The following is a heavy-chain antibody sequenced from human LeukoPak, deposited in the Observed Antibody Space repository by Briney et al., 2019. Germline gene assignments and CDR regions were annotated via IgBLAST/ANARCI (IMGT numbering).Heavy chain of an antibody. V-gene: IGHV1-46*01. D-gene: IGHD6-13*01. Sequence: ASVKVSCKASGYTFTSYYMHWVRQAPGQGLEWMGIINPSGGSTSYAQKLQGRVTMTTDTSTSTAYMELRSLRSDDTAVYYCARGAEYSSSWYGGYYYYGMDVWGQGTTVTVSS. J-gene: IGHJ6*02. CDR1: GYTFTSYY. CDR2: INPSGGST. CDR3: ARGAEYSSSWYGGYYYYGMDV.